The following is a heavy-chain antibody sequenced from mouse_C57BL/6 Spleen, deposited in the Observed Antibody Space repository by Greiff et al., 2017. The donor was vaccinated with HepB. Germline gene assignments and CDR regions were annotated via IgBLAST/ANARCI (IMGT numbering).Heavy chain of an antibody. CDR3: ARRGGSFYHAMDY. J-gene: IGHJ4*01. CDR2: INPGSGGT. V-gene: IGHV1-54*01. Sequence: QVQLQQSGAELVRPGTSVKVSCKASGYAFTNYLLEWVKQRPGQGLEWIGVINPGSGGTNYNEKFKGKATLTADKSSSTAYMQLSSLTSEDSAVYFCARRGGSFYHAMDYWGQGTSVTISS. CDR1: GYAFTNYL.